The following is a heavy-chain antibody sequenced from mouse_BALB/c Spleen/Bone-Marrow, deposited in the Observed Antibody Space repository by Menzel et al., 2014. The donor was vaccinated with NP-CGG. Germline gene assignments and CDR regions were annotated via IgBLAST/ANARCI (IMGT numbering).Heavy chain of an antibody. CDR1: GYSFTGYY. V-gene: IGHV1S34*01. D-gene: IGHD1-1*01. CDR2: ISCYNGAT. J-gene: IGHJ3*01. CDR3: ARGGMTTSQAWFAY. Sequence: VVKTGASVKISCKASGYSFTGYYMHWVKPSHGKSLEWIGYISCYNGATSYNQKFKGKATFTVDTSSSTAYMQFNSLTSEDSAVYYCARGGMTTSQAWFAYWGQGTLVTVSA.